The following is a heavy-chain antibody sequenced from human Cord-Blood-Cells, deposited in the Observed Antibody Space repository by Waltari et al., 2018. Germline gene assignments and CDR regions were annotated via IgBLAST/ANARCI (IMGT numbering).Heavy chain of an antibody. J-gene: IGHJ4*02. CDR1: GFTFSSYG. Sequence: QVQLVESGGGVVHPGRSLRLSCAASGFTFSSYGTHGVGQGPGKGLEWVAVIWYDGSNKYYADSVKGRFTISRDNSKNTLYLQMNSLRAEDTAVYYCARGGSGSYCFDYWGQGTLVTVSS. CDR2: IWYDGSNK. CDR3: ARGGSGSYCFDY. D-gene: IGHD3-10*01. V-gene: IGHV3-33*01.